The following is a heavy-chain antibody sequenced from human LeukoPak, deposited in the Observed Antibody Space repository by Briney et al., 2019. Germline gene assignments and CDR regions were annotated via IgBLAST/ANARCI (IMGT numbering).Heavy chain of an antibody. CDR1: GFTFSNYW. D-gene: IGHD6-13*01. V-gene: IGHV3-7*03. CDR2: IKQDGSEK. Sequence: PGGSLRLSCAASGFTFSNYWMSWVRQAPGRGLEWVANIKQDGSEKYYVDSVKGRFTISRDNAKNSLYLQMNSLRAEDTAVYYCAREKAAAGRYYFDYWGQGTLVTVSS. J-gene: IGHJ4*02. CDR3: AREKAAAGRYYFDY.